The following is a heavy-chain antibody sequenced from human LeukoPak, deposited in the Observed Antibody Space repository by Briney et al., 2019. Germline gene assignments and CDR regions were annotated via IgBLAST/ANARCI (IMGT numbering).Heavy chain of an antibody. D-gene: IGHD3-3*01. CDR1: GYTFTGYY. V-gene: IGHV1-2*02. Sequence: ASVKVSCKASGYTFTGYYMHWVRQAPGHGLEWMGWINPNSGGTNFAQNFQGRVTMTRDTSINTAYMELSRLRSDDTAVYYCARGDFWSGYPLYYYMDVWGKGTTVTVSS. J-gene: IGHJ6*03. CDR2: INPNSGGT. CDR3: ARGDFWSGYPLYYYMDV.